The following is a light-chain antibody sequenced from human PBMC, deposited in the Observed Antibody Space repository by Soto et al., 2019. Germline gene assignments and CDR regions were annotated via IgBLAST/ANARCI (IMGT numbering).Light chain of an antibody. V-gene: IGKV2-28*01. Sequence: DIVMTQSPLSLPVTPGEPGSISCRSSQSLLHSNGYNYLDWYLQKPGQSPQLLIYLGSNRASGVPDRFSGSGSGTDFTLNISRVEAEDVGVYYCMQALQTLWTFGQGTKVEIK. CDR1: QSLLHSNGYNY. CDR2: LGS. CDR3: MQALQTLWT. J-gene: IGKJ1*01.